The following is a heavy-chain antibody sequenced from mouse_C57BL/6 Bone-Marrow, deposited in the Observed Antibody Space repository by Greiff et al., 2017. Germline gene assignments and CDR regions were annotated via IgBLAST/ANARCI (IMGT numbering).Heavy chain of an antibody. CDR2: IYPRDGST. CDR3: ARDYGSSYWYFDV. D-gene: IGHD1-1*01. V-gene: IGHV1-85*01. J-gene: IGHJ1*03. CDR1: GYTFTCYD. Sequence: QFQLQQSGPELVKPGASVKLSCKASGYTFTCYDINWVKQRPGQGLEWIGWIYPRDGSTKYNEKFKGKATLTVDTSSSTAYMELHSLTSEDSAVYFCARDYGSSYWYFDVWGTGTTVTVSS.